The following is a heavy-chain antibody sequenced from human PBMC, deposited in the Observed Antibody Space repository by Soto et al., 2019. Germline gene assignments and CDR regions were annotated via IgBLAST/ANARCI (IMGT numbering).Heavy chain of an antibody. CDR3: ARGYITAVGDAFDV. CDR2: FYYGGTT. V-gene: IGHV4-31*03. CDR1: SSSSNRSAYD. D-gene: IGHD6-13*01. J-gene: IGHJ3*01. Sequence: SATLSLTCPFFSSSSNRSAYDLTLLLQHQGKGLEWIGFFYYGGTTHYNPSLKSRVTMSLDTSKNQFSLNLTSVTVADTAIYYCARGYITAVGDAFDVWGQGTMVT.